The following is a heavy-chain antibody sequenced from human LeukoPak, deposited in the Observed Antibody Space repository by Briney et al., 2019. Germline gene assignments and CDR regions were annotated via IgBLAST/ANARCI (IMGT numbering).Heavy chain of an antibody. D-gene: IGHD5-18*01. CDR2: INPNSGGT. CDR1: GYTFTGYY. J-gene: IGHJ6*02. CDR3: ARDRANGGYSYGYYYYYGMDV. Sequence: ASVKVSCKASGYTFTGYYVHWVRQAPGQGLEWMGWINPNSGGTNYAQKFQGRVTMTRDTSISTAYMELSRLRSDDTAVYYCARDRANGGYSYGYYYYYGMDVWGQGTTVTVSS. V-gene: IGHV1-2*02.